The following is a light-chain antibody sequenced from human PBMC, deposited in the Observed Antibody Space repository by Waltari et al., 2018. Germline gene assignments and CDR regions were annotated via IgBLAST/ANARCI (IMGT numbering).Light chain of an antibody. V-gene: IGLV1-51*01. CDR2: GNN. Sequence: QSVLTQPPSVSAAPGQKVTISCSGSSSNLGSNYVSWYQQPPGTAPKLLIYGNNKRPSGIPDRFSGSRSGTSATLGITGLQTGDEADYYCGTWDASLSAGVFGVGTKLTVL. J-gene: IGLJ2*01. CDR3: GTWDASLSAGV. CDR1: SSNLGSNY.